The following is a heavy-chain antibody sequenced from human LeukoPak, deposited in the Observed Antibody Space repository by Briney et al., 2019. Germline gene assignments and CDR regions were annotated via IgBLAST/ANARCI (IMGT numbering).Heavy chain of an antibody. Sequence: PGGSVRLSCAASGFAFSSQWMHWVRQAPTKGLVGVSRINSDGSSTSYVDSVAGRFTISRDNAKNTLYLQMHSLRAEDTAVYHCARGNYYDSSGPGGYWGQGTLVIVSS. CDR3: ARGNYYDSSGPGGY. CDR2: INSDGSST. V-gene: IGHV3-74*01. J-gene: IGHJ4*02. CDR1: GFAFSSQW. D-gene: IGHD3-22*01.